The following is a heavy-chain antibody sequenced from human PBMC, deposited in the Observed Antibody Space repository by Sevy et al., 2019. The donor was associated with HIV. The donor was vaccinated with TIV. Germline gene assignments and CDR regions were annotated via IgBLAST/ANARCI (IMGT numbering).Heavy chain of an antibody. V-gene: IGHV3-23*01. CDR2: FYGSGSTT. CDR3: SDGRFDSSGSFDAFDI. Sequence: GGSLRLSCKPSGFTVVSYAMNWVRQAPGKGLEWVSSFYGSGSTTYHEDSLRGRFSLSRDASKNTLYLQINSLKTEDTAVYYWSDGRFDSSGSFDAFDIWGQGTMVTVSS. J-gene: IGHJ3*02. CDR1: GFTVVSYA. D-gene: IGHD3-22*01.